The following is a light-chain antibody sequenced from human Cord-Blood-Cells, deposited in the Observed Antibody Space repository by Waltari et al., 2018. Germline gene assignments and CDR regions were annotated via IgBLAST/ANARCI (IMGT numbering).Light chain of an antibody. CDR3: CSYAGSSTYVV. CDR1: SSDVGSYNL. J-gene: IGLJ2*01. CDR2: EGS. Sequence: QAALTQPASVSGSPGQSITISCHGTSSDVGSYNLVSWYQQHPGKAPKPMIYEGSKRPSGVSNRFSGSKSGNTASLTISGLQAEDEADYYCCSYAGSSTYVVFGGGTKLTVL. V-gene: IGLV2-23*01.